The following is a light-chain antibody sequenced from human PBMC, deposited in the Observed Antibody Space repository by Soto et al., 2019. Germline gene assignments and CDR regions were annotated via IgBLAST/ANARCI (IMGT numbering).Light chain of an antibody. CDR3: QRDN. CDR2: ATS. V-gene: IGKV3-20*01. Sequence: EIVLTQSPGTLSLSPGERATLFCRVSQPITSDTVGWYQKKPGQAPRLLIYATSRRAAGIPDRFSGSGSGTDFTLTISRLEPEDFAVYYCQRDNFGQGTKLEIK. J-gene: IGKJ2*01. CDR1: QPITSDT.